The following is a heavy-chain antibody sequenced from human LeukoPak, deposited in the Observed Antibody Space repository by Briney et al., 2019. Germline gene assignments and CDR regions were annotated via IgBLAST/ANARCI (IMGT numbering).Heavy chain of an antibody. D-gene: IGHD3-9*01. CDR2: ISTSGST. Sequence: SETLSLTCTVSGGSISSYYWSWIGQPAGKGLEWIGRISTSGSTNYNPSLKSRVTMSVDTSKNQFSLKLSSVTAADTAVYFCARDYHSLTGYTFDSWGQGTLVTVSS. CDR3: ARDYHSLTGYTFDS. V-gene: IGHV4-4*07. CDR1: GGSISSYY. J-gene: IGHJ4*02.